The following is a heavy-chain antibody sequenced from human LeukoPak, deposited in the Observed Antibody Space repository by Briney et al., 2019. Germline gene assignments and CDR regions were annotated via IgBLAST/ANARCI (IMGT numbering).Heavy chain of an antibody. D-gene: IGHD1-1*01. CDR2: IYYSRSA. V-gene: IGHV4-39*01. CDR1: GGSVSSSSYF. J-gene: IGHJ4*02. CDR3: ARRAGRNGDFYDY. Sequence: SETLSLTCTVSGGSVSSSSYFWGWIRRPPGKGLEWIGSIYYSRSAYYNPSLKSRVTISVDTSKNQFSLKLSSVTAADTAVYYCARRAGRNGDFYDYWGQGTLVTVSS.